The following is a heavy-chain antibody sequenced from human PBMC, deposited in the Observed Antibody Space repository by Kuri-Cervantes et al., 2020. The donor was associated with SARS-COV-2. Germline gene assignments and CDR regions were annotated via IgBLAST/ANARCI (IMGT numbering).Heavy chain of an antibody. Sequence: SETLSLTCAVYGGSFSGYYWSWIRQPPGKGLEWIGEIEHSGSTNYNPSLKSRVTISVDTSKNQFSLKLSSVTAADTAVYYCARGTRYYDFWSGYLNWGQGTLVTVSS. CDR2: IEHSGST. CDR3: ARGTRYYDFWSGYLN. V-gene: IGHV4-34*01. CDR1: GGSFSGYY. D-gene: IGHD3-3*01. J-gene: IGHJ4*02.